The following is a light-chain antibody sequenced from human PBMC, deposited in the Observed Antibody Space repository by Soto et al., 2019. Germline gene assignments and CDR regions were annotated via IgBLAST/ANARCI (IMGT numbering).Light chain of an antibody. J-gene: IGKJ5*01. CDR1: QSVSSN. Sequence: DIVLTYSPGTLSLSPAGRASLFCSASQSVSSNLAWYQQKPGQAPKLLISGASSWATGVPYRFSGSGSGTDFTLTISRLEPEDFALYYCQHYGISPITFGQGTRLEIK. CDR2: GAS. V-gene: IGKV3-20*01. CDR3: QHYGISPIT.